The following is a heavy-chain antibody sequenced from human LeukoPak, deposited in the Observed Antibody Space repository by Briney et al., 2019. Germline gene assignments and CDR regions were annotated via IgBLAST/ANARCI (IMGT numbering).Heavy chain of an antibody. Sequence: GGSLRLSCAASGFTFSSYAMSWVRQAPGKGLEWVSAISGSGGSTYYADSVKGRFTISRDNSKNTLYLQMNSLRAEDTAVYYCAKSNTMIVVVTALGYWGQGTLVAVSS. CDR2: ISGSGGST. CDR3: AKSNTMIVVVTALGY. D-gene: IGHD3-22*01. CDR1: GFTFSSYA. V-gene: IGHV3-23*01. J-gene: IGHJ4*02.